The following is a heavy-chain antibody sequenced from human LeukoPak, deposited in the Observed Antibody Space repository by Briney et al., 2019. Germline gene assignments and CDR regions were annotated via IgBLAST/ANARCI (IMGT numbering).Heavy chain of an antibody. CDR2: TSSSGSTI. CDR3: TRGGLGSWTFDS. D-gene: IGHD1-26*01. V-gene: IGHV3-48*04. CDR1: EFIFTTYS. Sequence: GGSLRLSCAASEFIFTTYSMNWVRQAPGKGLEWVSYTSSSGSTIYYADSVKGRFTTSRDNAKHSLYLQMNSLRAEDTAVYHCTRGGLGSWTFDSWGQGTRVTVSS. J-gene: IGHJ4*02.